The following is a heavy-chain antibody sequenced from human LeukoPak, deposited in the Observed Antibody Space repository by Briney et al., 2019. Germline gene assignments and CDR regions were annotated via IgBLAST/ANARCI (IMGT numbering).Heavy chain of an antibody. CDR1: GFTFRDYY. J-gene: IGHJ4*02. D-gene: IGHD6-6*01. Sequence: PGGSLRLSCGASGFTFRDYYMSWIRQAPGKGVEWVSYISSSGSTIYYADSVKGRFTISRDNAKNSLYLQMNSLRAEDTAVYYCARTIAARVYYFDYWGQGTLVTVSS. CDR2: ISSSGSTI. V-gene: IGHV3-11*04. CDR3: ARTIAARVYYFDY.